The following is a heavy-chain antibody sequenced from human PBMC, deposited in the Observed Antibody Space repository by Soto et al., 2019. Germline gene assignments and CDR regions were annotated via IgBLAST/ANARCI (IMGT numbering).Heavy chain of an antibody. D-gene: IGHD1-26*01. CDR3: ARWSAIGGGAEALDV. CDR2: LSAYNGDT. V-gene: IGHV1-18*01. Sequence: QVQLVQSGAEVKKPGASVRVSCKTSGYTFINYGITWVRQAPGQGLEWMGWLSAYNGDTSSSEKLQDRFTMTTDTSTNTVDMDRRGRTSDDTAVYYWARWSAIGGGAEALDVWGQGTRVIVSS. J-gene: IGHJ3*01. CDR1: GYTFINYG.